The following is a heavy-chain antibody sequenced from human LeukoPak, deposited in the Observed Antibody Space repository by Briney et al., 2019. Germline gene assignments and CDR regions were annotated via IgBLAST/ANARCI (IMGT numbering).Heavy chain of an antibody. Sequence: ASVNVSCKASGYTFTSYYMHWVRQAPGQGLEWMGIINPSGGSTSYAQKFQGRVTMTRDTSTSTVYMELSSLRSEDTAVYYCASQDDSSGYLAGAFDIWGQGTMVTVSS. J-gene: IGHJ3*02. D-gene: IGHD3-22*01. V-gene: IGHV1-46*01. CDR1: GYTFTSYY. CDR2: INPSGGST. CDR3: ASQDDSSGYLAGAFDI.